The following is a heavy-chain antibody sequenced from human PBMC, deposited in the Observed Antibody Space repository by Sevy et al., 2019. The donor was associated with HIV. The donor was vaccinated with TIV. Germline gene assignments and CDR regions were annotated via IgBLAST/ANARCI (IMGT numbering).Heavy chain of an antibody. D-gene: IGHD2-15*01. CDR2: IYAVGTA. CDR3: ASEYCSRGSCFFDY. J-gene: IGHJ4*02. Sequence: GGSLRLSCVVSGFDIRSNYMSWVRQAPGKGLEWVSHIYAVGTAYHADSVKGRFTFSRDDSKNTVSLQMRSLRVEDSAVYYCASEYCSRGSCFFDYWGQGIQVTVSS. CDR1: GFDIRSNY. V-gene: IGHV3-53*01.